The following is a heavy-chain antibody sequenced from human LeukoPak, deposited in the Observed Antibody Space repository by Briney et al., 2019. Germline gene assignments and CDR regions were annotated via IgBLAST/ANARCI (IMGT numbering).Heavy chain of an antibody. J-gene: IGHJ6*04. D-gene: IGHD3-10*02. V-gene: IGHV3-48*04. Sequence: GGTLRLSCAASGFTFSSYGMSWVRQAPGKGLEWVSYISSSGSTIYCADSVKGRFTISRDNAKNSLYLQMNSLRAEDTAVYYCAELGITMIGGVWGKGTTVTISS. CDR2: ISSSGSTI. CDR1: GFTFSSYG. CDR3: AELGITMIGGV.